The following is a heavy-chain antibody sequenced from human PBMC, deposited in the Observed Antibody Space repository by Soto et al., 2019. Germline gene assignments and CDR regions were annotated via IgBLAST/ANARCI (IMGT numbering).Heavy chain of an antibody. CDR2: IYYSGST. V-gene: IGHV4-59*01. D-gene: IGHD2-15*01. CDR3: ARDTCSGGSCFDY. Sequence: SETLSLTYTVSGGSISSYYWSWIRQPPGKGLEWTGYIYYSGSTNYNPSLKSRVTISVDTSKNQFSLKLSSVTAADTAVYYCARDTCSGGSCFDYWGQGTLVTVSS. CDR1: GGSISSYY. J-gene: IGHJ4*02.